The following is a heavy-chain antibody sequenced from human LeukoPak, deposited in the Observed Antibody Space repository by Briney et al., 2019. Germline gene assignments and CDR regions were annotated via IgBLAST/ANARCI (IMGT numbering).Heavy chain of an antibody. CDR3: ARFPSLRQQIEDAFDI. CDR2: ISYDGSNK. J-gene: IGHJ3*02. D-gene: IGHD6-13*01. V-gene: IGHV3-30*04. Sequence: PGRSLRLSCAASGFTFSSYAMHWVRQAPGKGLEWVAVISYDGSNKYYADSVKGRFTISRDNSKNTLYLQMNSLRAEDTAVYYCARFPSLRQQIEDAFDIWGQGTMVTVSS. CDR1: GFTFSSYA.